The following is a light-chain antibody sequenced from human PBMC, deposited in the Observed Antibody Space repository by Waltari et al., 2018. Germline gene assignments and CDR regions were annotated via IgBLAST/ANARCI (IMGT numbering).Light chain of an antibody. J-gene: IGKJ1*01. Sequence: DVVMTQSPLSLPVTLGQPASISCRSSQGLVHSDGNTYLNWFQQRPGQSPRRLIYKVSSRDSGVPDRFSGSGSGTDFTLKISRVEAEDVGVYFCMQGTYWPRTFGQGTKVEIK. CDR2: KVS. CDR3: MQGTYWPRT. CDR1: QGLVHSDGNTY. V-gene: IGKV2-30*02.